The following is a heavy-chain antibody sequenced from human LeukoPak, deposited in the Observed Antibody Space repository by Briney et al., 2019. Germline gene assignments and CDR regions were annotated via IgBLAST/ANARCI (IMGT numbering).Heavy chain of an antibody. CDR3: ARAREYYDFWSGYEYYYYYGMDV. CDR1: GGSISSYY. CDR2: IYYSGST. V-gene: IGHV4-59*01. D-gene: IGHD3-3*01. Sequence: SETLSLTCTVSGGSISSYYWSWIRQPPGKGLEWIGYIYYSGSTNYNPSLKSRVTISVDTSKNQFSLKLSSVTAADTAVYYCARAREYYDFWSGYEYYYYYGMDVWGQGTTVTVSS. J-gene: IGHJ6*02.